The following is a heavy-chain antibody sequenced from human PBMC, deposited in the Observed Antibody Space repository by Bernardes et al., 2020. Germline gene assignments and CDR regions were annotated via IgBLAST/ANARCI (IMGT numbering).Heavy chain of an antibody. CDR2: INRDGSST. V-gene: IGHV3-74*01. CDR1: GFTINTYW. Sequence: VESLFLSCAASGFTINTYWIHWVRQAPGKGLVWVSRINRDGSSTSYADSVKGRFTISRDNAKNTLYLQMNSLRAEDTAVYYCARANPGTIHGAYFDSWGQGTLVTVSS. D-gene: IGHD3-3*01. CDR3: ARANPGTIHGAYFDS. J-gene: IGHJ4*02.